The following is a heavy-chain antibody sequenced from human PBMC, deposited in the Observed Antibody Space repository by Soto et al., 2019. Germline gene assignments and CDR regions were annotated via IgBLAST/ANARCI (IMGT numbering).Heavy chain of an antibody. CDR1: GFTFEAYS. J-gene: IGHJ3*01. D-gene: IGHD2-21*01. CDR2: IGGDSGSS. Sequence: GRSLRLSCASSGFTFEAYSLHWVRQLPGKGLEWGACIGGDSGSSGYADSVRGRFTVSRENAKNSLFLQMSSLSPEDTALYYCTKRRSARPLFDAFDLWGEGTMVTVS. CDR3: TKRRSARPLFDAFDL. V-gene: IGHV3-9*01.